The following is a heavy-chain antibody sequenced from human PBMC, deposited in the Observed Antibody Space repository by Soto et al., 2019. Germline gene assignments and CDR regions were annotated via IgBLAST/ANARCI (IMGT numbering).Heavy chain of an antibody. D-gene: IGHD6-6*01. V-gene: IGHV3-30-3*01. CDR3: ARGMWRAARRQGHYYYYGMDV. Sequence: GGSLRLSCVASGFTFSSYAMHWVRQAPGKGLEWVAVISYDVSNKYYADSVKGRFTISRDNSKNTLYLQMNSLRAGDTAVYYCARGMWRAARRQGHYYYYGMDVWGQGTRVTLSS. CDR2: ISYDVSNK. CDR1: GFTFSSYA. J-gene: IGHJ6*02.